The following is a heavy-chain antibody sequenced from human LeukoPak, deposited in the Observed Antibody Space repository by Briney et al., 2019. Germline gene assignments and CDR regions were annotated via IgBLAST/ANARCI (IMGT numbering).Heavy chain of an antibody. CDR3: ARVGIVGWELYYFDY. D-gene: IGHD1-26*01. CDR2: INPNSGGT. Sequence: ASVKVSCKASGYTFTGYYMHWVRQAPGQGLEWMGWINPNSGGTNYAQKFQGRVTMTRDTSISTAYMELSRLRSEDTAVYYCARVGIVGWELYYFDYWGQGTLVTVSS. J-gene: IGHJ4*02. CDR1: GYTFTGYY. V-gene: IGHV1-2*02.